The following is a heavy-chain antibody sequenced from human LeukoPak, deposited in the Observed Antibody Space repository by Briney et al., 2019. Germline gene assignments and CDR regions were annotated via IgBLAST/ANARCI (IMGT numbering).Heavy chain of an antibody. D-gene: IGHD4-17*01. CDR1: GFTLSSYG. Sequence: GGSLRLSCAASGFTLSSYGMHWVRQAPGKGLEWVAVIWYDGSNKYYADSVKGRFTISRDNSKNTLYLQMNSLRAEDTAVYYCARDYGDYGGWPYYFDYWGQGTLVTVSS. CDR2: IWYDGSNK. V-gene: IGHV3-33*01. J-gene: IGHJ4*02. CDR3: ARDYGDYGGWPYYFDY.